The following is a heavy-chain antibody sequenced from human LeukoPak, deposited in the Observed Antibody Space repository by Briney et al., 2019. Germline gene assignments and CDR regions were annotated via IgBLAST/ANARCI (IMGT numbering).Heavy chain of an antibody. Sequence: SETLSLTCTVSGGSISSGSYYWSWIRQPAGKGLEWIGRIYTSGSTNYNPSLKSRVTISVDTSKNQFSLKLGSVTAADTAVYYCARDDYGDESTWFDPWGQGTLVTVSS. J-gene: IGHJ5*02. D-gene: IGHD4-17*01. CDR2: IYTSGST. CDR3: ARDDYGDESTWFDP. CDR1: GGSISSGSYY. V-gene: IGHV4-61*02.